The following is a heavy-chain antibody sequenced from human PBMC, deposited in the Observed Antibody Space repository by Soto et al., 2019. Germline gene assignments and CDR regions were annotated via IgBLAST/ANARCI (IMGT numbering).Heavy chain of an antibody. D-gene: IGHD4-17*01. Sequence: SETLSLTCAVYGGSFSGYYWSWIRQPPGKGLEWIGEINHSGSTNYNPSLKSRVTISADKSISTAYLQWSSLKASDTAMYYCATPMTTVVTPAPQASYYYYGMDVWGQGTTVTVSS. CDR3: ATPMTTVVTPAPQASYYYYGMDV. J-gene: IGHJ6*02. CDR2: INHSGST. V-gene: IGHV4-34*01. CDR1: GGSFSGYY.